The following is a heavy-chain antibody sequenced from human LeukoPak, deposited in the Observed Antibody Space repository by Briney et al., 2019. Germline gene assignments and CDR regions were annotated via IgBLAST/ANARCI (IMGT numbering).Heavy chain of an antibody. CDR2: MSYSGST. CDR3: ARHLSGSFRDP. D-gene: IGHD3-16*02. Sequence: PSETLSLTCTVSGDSINTSRYYCAWVRQPPGKGLEWIGSMSYSGSTYYNTSLKSRVSISIGTSKNLFSLSLSSVTAADTAVYYCARHLSGSFRDPWGQGTLVIVSS. V-gene: IGHV4-39*01. CDR1: GDSINTSRYY. J-gene: IGHJ5*02.